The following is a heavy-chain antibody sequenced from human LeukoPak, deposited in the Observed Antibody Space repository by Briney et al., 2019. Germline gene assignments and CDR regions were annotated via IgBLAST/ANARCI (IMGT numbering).Heavy chain of an antibody. Sequence: SETLSLTCTVSGGSISSYYWSWIRQPPGKGLEWVGQIYYSGGTNYNPSLKSRVTISVDTSKNQFSLKLSSVTAADTAVYYCAKSSPHYGDYPALWGQGTLVTVSS. V-gene: IGHV4-59*12. CDR3: AKSSPHYGDYPAL. CDR1: GGSISSYY. D-gene: IGHD4-17*01. J-gene: IGHJ4*02. CDR2: IYYSGGT.